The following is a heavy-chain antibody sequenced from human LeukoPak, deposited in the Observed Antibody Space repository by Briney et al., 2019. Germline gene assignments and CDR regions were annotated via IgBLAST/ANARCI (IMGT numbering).Heavy chain of an antibody. Sequence: PSETLSLTCTVSGGSISSYYWSWIRQPPGRGLEWIGYIYYSGSTNYNPSLKSRVTISVDTSKNQFSLKLSSVTAADTAVYYCARSWEGVGYTYFDYWGQRTLVTVSS. CDR2: IYYSGST. D-gene: IGHD5-18*01. CDR1: GGSISSYY. CDR3: ARSWEGVGYTYFDY. V-gene: IGHV4-59*01. J-gene: IGHJ4*02.